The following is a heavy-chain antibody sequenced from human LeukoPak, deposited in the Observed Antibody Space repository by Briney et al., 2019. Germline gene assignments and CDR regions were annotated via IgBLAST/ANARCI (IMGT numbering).Heavy chain of an antibody. Sequence: ASVKVSCKASGYTFTSYGISWVRQAPGQGLEWMGWISAYNGNTNYAQKLQGRVTMTTDTSTSTAYMELRSLRSEDTAVYYCARVVGLTGYSSSWYSGYYYYMDVWGKGTTVTVSS. CDR1: GYTFTSYG. CDR2: ISAYNGNT. J-gene: IGHJ6*03. CDR3: ARVVGLTGYSSSWYSGYYYYMDV. V-gene: IGHV1-18*01. D-gene: IGHD6-13*01.